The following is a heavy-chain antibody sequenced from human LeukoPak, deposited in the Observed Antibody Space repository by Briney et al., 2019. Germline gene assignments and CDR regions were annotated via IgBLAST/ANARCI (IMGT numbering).Heavy chain of an antibody. CDR1: GGSFSGYY. D-gene: IGHD2-2*01. Sequence: PSETLSLTCAVYGGSFSGYYWSWIRQPPGKGLEWIGEINPSGSTNYNPSLKSRVTISVDTSKNQFSLKLSSVTAADTAVYYCARDNLYSYCSSTSCQYYFDYWGQGTLVTVSS. CDR2: INPSGST. CDR3: ARDNLYSYCSSTSCQYYFDY. J-gene: IGHJ4*02. V-gene: IGHV4-34*01.